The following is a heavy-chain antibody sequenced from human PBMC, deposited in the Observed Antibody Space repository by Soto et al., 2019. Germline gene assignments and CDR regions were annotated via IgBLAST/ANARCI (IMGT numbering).Heavy chain of an antibody. Sequence: TLYLTWAFAESYFGGSYGIWIRNPPGKGLEWIGYAYYSGTTVYNPPLKSRVSISVDTSKKHVSLRLNSVTAADTAVYYCAVWSALTQYYFDSWGHATLVNRSS. CDR1: ESYFGGSY. V-gene: IGHV4-59*13. CDR2: AYYSGTT. J-gene: IGHJ4*01. D-gene: IGHD3-3*01. CDR3: AVWSALTQYYFDS.